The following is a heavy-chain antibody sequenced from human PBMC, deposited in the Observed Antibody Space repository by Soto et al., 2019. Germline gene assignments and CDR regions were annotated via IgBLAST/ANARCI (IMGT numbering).Heavy chain of an antibody. J-gene: IGHJ4*02. CDR1: GFTFGGYA. V-gene: IGHV3-23*01. CDR2: VSGSGGST. CDR3: PKDRVDGYNTFDY. D-gene: IGHD5-12*01. Sequence: EVQLLESGGGLVQPGGSLRLSGAASGFTFGGYAMSWVRQAPGKGLEWVSDVSGSGGSTYYADSVKGRFTITRDNSKNMVHLQTNSLRAEDTAIYYCPKDRVDGYNTFDYWGKGILVTVSS.